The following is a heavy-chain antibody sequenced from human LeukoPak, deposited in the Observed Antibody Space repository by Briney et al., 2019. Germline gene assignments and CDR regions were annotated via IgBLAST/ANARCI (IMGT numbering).Heavy chain of an antibody. J-gene: IGHJ4*02. CDR2: IYYSGST. Sequence: PSETLSLTCTVSGGSISSSSYYWGWIRQPPGKGLEWIGSIYYSGSTYYNPSLKSRVTISVDTSKNQFSLKLSSVTAADTAVYYCARVPFRSYYDSSGYCFDYWGQGTLVTVSS. CDR1: GGSISSSSYY. V-gene: IGHV4-39*01. D-gene: IGHD3-22*01. CDR3: ARVPFRSYYDSSGYCFDY.